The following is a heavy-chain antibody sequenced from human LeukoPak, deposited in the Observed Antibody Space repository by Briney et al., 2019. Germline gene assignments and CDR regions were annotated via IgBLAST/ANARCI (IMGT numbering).Heavy chain of an antibody. J-gene: IGHJ4*02. CDR2: INSDGTGT. CDR3: ARVESHLAAAGPSHY. V-gene: IGHV3-74*01. CDR1: GFTFSIYW. D-gene: IGHD6-13*01. Sequence: PGRSLRLSCAASGFTFSIYWMHWVRQAPGKELVLVSRINSDGTGTTYADSVKGRFTISRDNAKNSLYLQMNSLRAEDTAVYYCARVESHLAAAGPSHYWGQGTLVTVSS.